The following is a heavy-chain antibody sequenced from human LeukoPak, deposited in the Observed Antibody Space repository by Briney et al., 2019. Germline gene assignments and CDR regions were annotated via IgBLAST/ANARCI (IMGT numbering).Heavy chain of an antibody. CDR3: ARADYDYVWGSYRQYYFDY. Sequence: GGSLRLSCAASGFTFSSHDMHWVRQAPGKGLEWVAFISYDGGKKDYADSVKGRFTISRDNSRNTLYLQMNSLRAEDTAVYYCARADYDYVWGSYRQYYFDYWGQGTLVTVSS. CDR2: ISYDGGKK. CDR1: GFTFSSHD. V-gene: IGHV3-30*03. J-gene: IGHJ4*02. D-gene: IGHD3-16*02.